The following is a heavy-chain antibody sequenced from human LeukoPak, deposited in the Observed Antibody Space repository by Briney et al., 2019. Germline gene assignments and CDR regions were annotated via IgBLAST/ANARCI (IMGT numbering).Heavy chain of an antibody. V-gene: IGHV3-74*01. CDR3: ARDQGYYDSSGYLRYYMDV. CDR2: INSDGSST. D-gene: IGHD3-22*01. CDR1: GFTFSSYW. Sequence: PGGSLRLSCAASGFTFSSYWMHWVRQAPGKGLVWVSRINSDGSSTSYADSVKGRFTISRDNAKNTLYLQMNSLRAEDTAVYYCARDQGYYDSSGYLRYYMDVWGKGTTVTISS. J-gene: IGHJ6*03.